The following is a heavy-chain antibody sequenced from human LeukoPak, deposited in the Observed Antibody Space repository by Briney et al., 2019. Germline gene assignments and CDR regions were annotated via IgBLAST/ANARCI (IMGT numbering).Heavy chain of an antibody. V-gene: IGHV4-34*01. CDR3: ASAVGQPTDTSGGY. Sequence: SETLSLTCAVYGGSFSGYYWSWIRQPPGKGLEWIGEINHSGSTNYNPSLKSRVTISVDTSKNQFSLKLSSVTAADTAVYYCASAVGQPTDTSGGYWGQGTLVTVPT. D-gene: IGHD3-10*01. J-gene: IGHJ4*02. CDR1: GGSFSGYY. CDR2: INHSGST.